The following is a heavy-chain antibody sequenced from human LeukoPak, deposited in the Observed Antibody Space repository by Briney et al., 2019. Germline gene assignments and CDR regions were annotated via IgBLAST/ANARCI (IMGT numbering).Heavy chain of an antibody. CDR3: ARDCGGDCTYWYFDL. Sequence: ASVKVSCKASGYTFTGSYMHWVRQAPGQGLEWMGWINPNSGGTNYAQKFQGRVTMTRDTSISTAYMELSSLRSDDTAVYYCARDCGGDCTYWYFDLWGRGTLVTVSS. CDR2: INPNSGGT. CDR1: GYTFTGSY. J-gene: IGHJ2*01. V-gene: IGHV1-2*02. D-gene: IGHD2-21*02.